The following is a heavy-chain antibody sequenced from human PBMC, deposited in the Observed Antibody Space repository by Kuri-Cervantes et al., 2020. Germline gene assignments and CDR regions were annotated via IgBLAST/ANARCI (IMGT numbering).Heavy chain of an antibody. V-gene: IGHV3-30*03. Sequence: LSLTCAASGFTFSSYGMHWVRQAPGKGLEWVAVISYDGSNKYYADSVKGRFTISRDNSKNTLYLQMNSLRAEDTAVYYCAREDIVVVPAAILGYGGMDVWGQGTTVTVSS. J-gene: IGHJ6*02. D-gene: IGHD2-2*02. CDR1: GFTFSSYG. CDR2: ISYDGSNK. CDR3: AREDIVVVPAAILGYGGMDV.